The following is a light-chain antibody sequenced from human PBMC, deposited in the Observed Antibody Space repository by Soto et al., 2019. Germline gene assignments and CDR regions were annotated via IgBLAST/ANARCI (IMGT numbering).Light chain of an antibody. CDR1: QSVSSN. CDR3: QQYNNWPQT. CDR2: DAS. V-gene: IGKV3-15*01. J-gene: IGKJ1*01. Sequence: EIVLTQSPATLSVSLGERATLSCRASQSVSSNLAWYQQKPGQAPRLLIYDASTRTTGVPASFSGSGSGTEFTLTVSSLQSEDFAVYYCQQYNNWPQTFGQGTKVDIK.